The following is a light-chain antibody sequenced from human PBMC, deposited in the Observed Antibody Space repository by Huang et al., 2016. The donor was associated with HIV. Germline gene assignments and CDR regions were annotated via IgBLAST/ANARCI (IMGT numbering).Light chain of an antibody. V-gene: IGKV1-39*01. J-gene: IGKJ5*01. CDR3: QQSYRTPT. Sequence: DIQMTQSPTSLSASVGDRVTIPCRPSQSISTHLNWYHQRPGKAPKLLIYAASSLQSGVPWRFSGSGSVTNFTLTITSLQPDDLGTYYCQQSYRTPTFGLGTRLEIE. CDR1: QSISTH. CDR2: AAS.